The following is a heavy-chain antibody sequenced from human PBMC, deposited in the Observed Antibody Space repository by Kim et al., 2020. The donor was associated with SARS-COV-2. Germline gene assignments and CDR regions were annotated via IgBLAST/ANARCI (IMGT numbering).Heavy chain of an antibody. Sequence: DSVKGQFTISRDHSKNTLYLQMNSLRAEDTAVYHCAKDAAAARHYYYYMDVWGKGTTVTVSS. J-gene: IGHJ6*03. V-gene: IGHV3-23*01. CDR3: AKDAAAARHYYYYMDV. D-gene: IGHD6-13*01.